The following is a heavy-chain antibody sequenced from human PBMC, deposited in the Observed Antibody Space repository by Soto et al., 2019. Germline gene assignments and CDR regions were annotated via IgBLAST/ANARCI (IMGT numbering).Heavy chain of an antibody. CDR2: IIPIHGTT. V-gene: IGHV1-69*01. D-gene: IGHD3-16*01. J-gene: IGHJ4*02. Sequence: QMEQSGAEVRKPGSSVKVSCKPSGGSLTSYPMAWVRQAPGQGFEWMGGIIPIHGTTEYAQKFQGRVTITADESTHRARLEPTCLTSEGPAVYYCARGWGLVSWGQGTLVTVSS. CDR1: GGSLTSYP. CDR3: ARGWGLVS.